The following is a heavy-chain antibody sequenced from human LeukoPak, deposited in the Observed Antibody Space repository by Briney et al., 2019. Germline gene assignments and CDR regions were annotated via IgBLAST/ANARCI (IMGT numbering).Heavy chain of an antibody. CDR1: GGSIIGYH. J-gene: IGHJ6*02. CDR3: AREVVVNNYYYGMDV. CDR2: VYYSGST. D-gene: IGHD2-2*01. Sequence: PSETLPLTCTVSGGSIIGYHWSWIRQPPGKRLEWIGYVYYSGSTNYNPSLKSRVTISEDTSKNQVSLKLSSVTAADTAVYYCAREVVVNNYYYGMDVWGQGTTVTVSS. V-gene: IGHV4-59*13.